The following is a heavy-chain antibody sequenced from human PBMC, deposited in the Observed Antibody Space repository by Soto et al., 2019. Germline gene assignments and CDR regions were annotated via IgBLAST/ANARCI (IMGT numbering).Heavy chain of an antibody. J-gene: IGHJ3*02. V-gene: IGHV4-39*01. Sequence: SETLSLTCVVSGDSISNSTYYWGWIRQPPGKGLEWIGSMYYSGSTYYNPSLKSRVTISVDTSKNQFSLKLSSVTAADTAVYYFARALGYCSRTSCYADAFDIWGQGTMVTVSS. CDR2: MYYSGST. CDR1: GDSISNSTYY. CDR3: ARALGYCSRTSCYADAFDI. D-gene: IGHD2-2*01.